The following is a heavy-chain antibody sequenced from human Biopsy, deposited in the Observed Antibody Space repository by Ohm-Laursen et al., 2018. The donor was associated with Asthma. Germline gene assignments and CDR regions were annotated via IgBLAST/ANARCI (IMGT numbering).Heavy chain of an antibody. CDR1: GFTFSSFA. CDR2: ITRSAGRT. Sequence: SLRLSCAASGFTFSSFAMSWVRQAPGKGLEWVSAITRSAGRTDYADSVKGRFTISRDNSKNTLYLQMNSLRAEDTAVYYCAKDIGSSEDYWGQGTLVTVSS. V-gene: IGHV3-23*01. D-gene: IGHD1-26*01. CDR3: AKDIGSSEDY. J-gene: IGHJ4*02.